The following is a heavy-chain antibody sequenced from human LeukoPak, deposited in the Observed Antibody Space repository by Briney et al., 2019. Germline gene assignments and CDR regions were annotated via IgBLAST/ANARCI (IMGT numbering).Heavy chain of an antibody. Sequence: GGSLRLSCAASGFTFSSYGMHWVRQAPGKGLEWVAVIWYDGSNKYYADSVKGRFTISRDNSKNTLYLQMNSLRAEDTAVYYCATGVSSYYDSSGLGLNYWGQGTLVTVSS. D-gene: IGHD3-22*01. CDR2: IWYDGSNK. CDR3: ATGVSSYYDSSGLGLNY. V-gene: IGHV3-33*01. J-gene: IGHJ4*02. CDR1: GFTFSSYG.